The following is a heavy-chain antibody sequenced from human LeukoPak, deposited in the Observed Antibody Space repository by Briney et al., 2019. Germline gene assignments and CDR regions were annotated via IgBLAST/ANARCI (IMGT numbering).Heavy chain of an antibody. V-gene: IGHV3-23*01. CDR3: AKDLGWVATIDLDY. Sequence: GGSLRLSCAASGFSFSNYWMSWVRQAPGKGLEWVSAISGSGGSTYYADSVKGRFTISRDNSKNTLYLQMNSLRAEDTAVYYCAKDLGWVATIDLDYWGQGTLVTVSS. CDR2: ISGSGGST. J-gene: IGHJ4*02. D-gene: IGHD5-24*01. CDR1: GFSFSNYW.